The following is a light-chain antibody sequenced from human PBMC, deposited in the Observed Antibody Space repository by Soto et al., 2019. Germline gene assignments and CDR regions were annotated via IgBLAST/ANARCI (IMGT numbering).Light chain of an antibody. V-gene: IGKV1-9*01. Sequence: IQLTQSPSSLSASVGDRVTITCRASQGISSYLAWYQQKPGKAPKLLIYAASTLHSGVPSRFSGSGSGPDLTLTISSLPPEDFATYYCQQLNNYPRTFGPGTRVDIK. CDR3: QQLNNYPRT. J-gene: IGKJ3*01. CDR1: QGISSY. CDR2: AAS.